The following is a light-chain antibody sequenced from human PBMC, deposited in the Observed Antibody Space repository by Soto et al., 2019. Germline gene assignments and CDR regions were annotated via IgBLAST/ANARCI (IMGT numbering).Light chain of an antibody. Sequence: VLKLSLGTLSLSPGDRATLSCRASQSVSSNYLAWYQQIPGQAPRLLIYGVSSRAAGIPDRFSGSGSGTDFTLTINSLEPEDFAVYYCQLDPNTPITFGQGTRLEIK. V-gene: IGKV3-20*01. CDR2: GVS. CDR1: QSVSSNY. J-gene: IGKJ5*01. CDR3: QLDPNTPIT.